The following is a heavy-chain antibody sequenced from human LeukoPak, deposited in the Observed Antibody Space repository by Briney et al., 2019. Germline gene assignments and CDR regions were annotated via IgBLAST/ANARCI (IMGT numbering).Heavy chain of an antibody. D-gene: IGHD2-2*01. Sequence: GGSLRLSCAASGFTFSSYGMHWVRQAPGKGLEWVAFIRYDGSNKYYADSVKGRFTISRDNSKNTLYLQMNSLRAEDTAVYYCATGAISGYCSSTSCYESVYWGQGTLVTVSS. CDR3: ATGAISGYCSSTSCYESVY. CDR2: IRYDGSNK. V-gene: IGHV3-30*02. J-gene: IGHJ4*02. CDR1: GFTFSSYG.